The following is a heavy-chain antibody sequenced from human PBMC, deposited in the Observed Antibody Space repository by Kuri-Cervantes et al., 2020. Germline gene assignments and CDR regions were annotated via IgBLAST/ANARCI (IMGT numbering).Heavy chain of an antibody. Sequence: SETLSLTCTVSGGSISSGGYYWSWIRQHPGKGLEWIGYIYYSGSTYYNPSLKSRVTISVDKSKNQFSLKLSSVTAADTAVYYCARHLSIAARRGYYYYYMDVWGKGTTVTVSS. V-gene: IGHV4-31*03. CDR2: IYYSGST. D-gene: IGHD6-6*01. CDR1: GGSISSGGYY. CDR3: ARHLSIAARRGYYYYYMDV. J-gene: IGHJ6*03.